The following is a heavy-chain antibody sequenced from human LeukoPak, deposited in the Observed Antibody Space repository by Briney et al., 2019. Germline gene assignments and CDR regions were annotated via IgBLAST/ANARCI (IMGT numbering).Heavy chain of an antibody. V-gene: IGHV3-48*03. Sequence: PGGSLRLSCAASGFTFSSYEMNWVRQAPGKGLEWVSYISSSGGTIYYADSLKGRFTISRDNAKNSLYLQMNSLRAEDTAVYYCARAVAGLDGYNGYWGQGTLVTVSS. J-gene: IGHJ4*02. CDR1: GFTFSSYE. CDR2: ISSSGGTI. CDR3: ARAVAGLDGYNGY. D-gene: IGHD5-24*01.